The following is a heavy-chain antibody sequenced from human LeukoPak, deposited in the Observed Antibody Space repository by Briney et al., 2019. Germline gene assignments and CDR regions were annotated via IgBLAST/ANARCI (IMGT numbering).Heavy chain of an antibody. CDR3: ATDFRLSSGRTFDY. CDR1: GYTLTELS. CDR2: FDPEDGET. D-gene: IGHD6-19*01. J-gene: IGHJ4*02. V-gene: IGHV1-24*01. Sequence: GASVKVSCKVSGYTLTELSMHWVRQAPGKGLEWMGGFDPEDGETIYAQKFQGRVTMTEDTSTDTAYMELSSLRSEDTAVYYCATDFRLSSGRTFDYWGQGTLVTVSS.